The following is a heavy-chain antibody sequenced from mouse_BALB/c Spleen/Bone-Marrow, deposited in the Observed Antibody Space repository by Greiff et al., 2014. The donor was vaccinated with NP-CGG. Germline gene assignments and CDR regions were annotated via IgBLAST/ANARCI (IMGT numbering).Heavy chain of an antibody. J-gene: IGHJ2*01. CDR2: INPSNGGT. D-gene: IGHD2-1*01. Sequence: VQLQQSGAELVKPGASVKLSCKASSYTFTSYYMYWVKQRPGQGLEWIGEINPSNGGTNFNEKFKSKATLTVDKSSSTAYMQLSSLTSEDSAVYYCTRYGNYYFDYWGQGTTLTVSS. CDR1: SYTFTSYY. V-gene: IGHV1S81*02. CDR3: TRYGNYYFDY.